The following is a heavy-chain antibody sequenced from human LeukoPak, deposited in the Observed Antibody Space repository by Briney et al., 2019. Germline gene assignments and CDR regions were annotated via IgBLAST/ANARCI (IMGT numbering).Heavy chain of an antibody. J-gene: IGHJ4*02. D-gene: IGHD3-22*01. V-gene: IGHV4-4*09. CDR1: GFSISSNY. CDR2: PYFGGAT. Sequence: KSSVTLSCTATVSGFSISSNYWSWFPQPQGKGLKGVGYPYFGGATSYNHSLNSLVTTSVETTSTPFSLKLTSVTAAATAVYCCAKYGSSSGYVDSWGQGTLVTVSS. CDR3: AKYGSSSGYVDS.